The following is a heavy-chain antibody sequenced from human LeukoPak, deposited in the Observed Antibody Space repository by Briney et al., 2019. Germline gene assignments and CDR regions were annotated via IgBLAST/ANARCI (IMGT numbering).Heavy chain of an antibody. CDR2: ISSSSGTI. V-gene: IGHV3-48*01. Sequence: PGGSLRLSCAASGFTFSSYSMNWVRQAPGKGLEWVSYISSSSGTIYYADSVKGRFTISRDNAKNSLYLQMNSLRAEDTAVYYCARHGDYVRGIPMDYWGQGTLVTVSS. CDR3: ARHGDYVRGIPMDY. J-gene: IGHJ4*02. D-gene: IGHD4-17*01. CDR1: GFTFSSYS.